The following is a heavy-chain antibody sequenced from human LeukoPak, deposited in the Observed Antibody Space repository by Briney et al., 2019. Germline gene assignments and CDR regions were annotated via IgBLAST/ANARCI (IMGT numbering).Heavy chain of an antibody. CDR2: ISYDGSNK. Sequence: GGSLRLSCAASGFTFSSYGMHWVRQAPGKGLEWVAVISYDGSNKYYADSVKGRFTISRDNSKNTLYLQMNSLRAEDTAVYYCARDPGVDSPYYYYYGMDVWGQGTTVTVSS. J-gene: IGHJ6*02. D-gene: IGHD3-9*01. CDR3: ARDPGVDSPYYYYYGMDV. V-gene: IGHV3-30*03. CDR1: GFTFSSYG.